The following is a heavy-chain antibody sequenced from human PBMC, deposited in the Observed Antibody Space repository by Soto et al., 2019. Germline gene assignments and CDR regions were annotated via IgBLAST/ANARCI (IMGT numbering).Heavy chain of an antibody. CDR3: EREGCSGGSCYSSWFDP. V-gene: IGHV4-59*01. Sequence: SETLSLTCTVSGGSISSYYWSWIRQPPGKGLEWIGYIHYSGSTNYNPSLKSRVTISIDTSKNQFSLKLSSLTAADTAVYYCEREGCSGGSCYSSWFDPWGQGTLVTVSS. D-gene: IGHD2-15*01. J-gene: IGHJ5*02. CDR1: GGSISSYY. CDR2: IHYSGST.